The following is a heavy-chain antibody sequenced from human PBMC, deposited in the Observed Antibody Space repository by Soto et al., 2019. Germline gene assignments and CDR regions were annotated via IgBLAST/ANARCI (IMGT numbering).Heavy chain of an antibody. D-gene: IGHD2-2*01. CDR1: GYTFTSYG. CDR3: AAVSVLVPAAAYYYYGMDV. J-gene: IGHJ6*02. V-gene: IGHV1-18*01. CDR2: ISAYNGNT. Sequence: QVQLVQSGAEVKKPGASVKVSCKASGYTFTSYGISWVRQAPGQGLEWMGWISAYNGNTNYAQKLQGRVTMTTDTSTSTAYMELRGLRSDDTAVYYCAAVSVLVPAAAYYYYGMDVWGQGTTVTVSS.